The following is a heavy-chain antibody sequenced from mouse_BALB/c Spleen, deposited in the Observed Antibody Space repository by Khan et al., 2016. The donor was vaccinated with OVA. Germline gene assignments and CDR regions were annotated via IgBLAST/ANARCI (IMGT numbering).Heavy chain of an antibody. D-gene: IGHD1-1*01. CDR3: ARSLTIPTVVATDFDY. Sequence: EVQLQESGPGLVKPSQSLSLTCTVTGYSITSDYAWNWIRQFPGNKLEWMGYISYSGRTSYNPSLKSRHSITRDTSKNQFFLQLNSVTTEDTATSYWARSLTIPTVVATDFDYWGEGTTLTVSS. CDR1: GYSITSDYA. CDR2: ISYSGRT. V-gene: IGHV3-2*02. J-gene: IGHJ2*01.